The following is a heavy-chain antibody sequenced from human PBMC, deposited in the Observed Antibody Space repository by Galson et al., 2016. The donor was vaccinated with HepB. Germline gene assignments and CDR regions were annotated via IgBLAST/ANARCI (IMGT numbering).Heavy chain of an antibody. CDR2: TNAGGGKL. CDR3: VRDGATWHFDF. CDR1: GFSFSSYE. Sequence: RLSCAASGFSFSSYEMNWVRQAPGKGLEWVAYTNAGGGKLYYPDSVRGRFTISRDNAKESLYLQMNSLTAEDTGLYYCVRDGATWHFDFWGRGTLVTVSS. J-gene: IGHJ2*01. D-gene: IGHD1-26*01. V-gene: IGHV3-48*03.